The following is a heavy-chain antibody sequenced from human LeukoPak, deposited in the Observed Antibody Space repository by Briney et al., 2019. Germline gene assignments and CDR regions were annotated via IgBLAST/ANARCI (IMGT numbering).Heavy chain of an antibody. Sequence: GGSLRLSCAASGFTFSDYYMSWIRQAPGKGREWVSYISSSGSTIYYADSVKGRFTISRDNAKNSLYLQMNSLRAEDTAVYYCARRYCSSTSCRNYFDYWGQGTLVTVSS. J-gene: IGHJ4*02. CDR1: GFTFSDYY. V-gene: IGHV3-11*01. D-gene: IGHD2-2*01. CDR2: ISSSGSTI. CDR3: ARRYCSSTSCRNYFDY.